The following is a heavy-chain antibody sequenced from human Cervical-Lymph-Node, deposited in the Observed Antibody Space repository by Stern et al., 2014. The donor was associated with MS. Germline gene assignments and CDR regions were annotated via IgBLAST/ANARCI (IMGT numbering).Heavy chain of an antibody. CDR3: SPASAI. CDR1: GLRFSDAA. Sequence: EVQLGESGGGLVQPGGSLKLSCVVSGLRFSDAAVHWVRQASGKGLEWVGRIRGKAKKYASSYAASVKGRFTLSRTDSQNTAYLLMNSLKSEDTAVYYCSPASAIWGQGTAVTVSS. J-gene: IGHJ3*02. V-gene: IGHV3-73*01. CDR2: IRGKAKKYAS.